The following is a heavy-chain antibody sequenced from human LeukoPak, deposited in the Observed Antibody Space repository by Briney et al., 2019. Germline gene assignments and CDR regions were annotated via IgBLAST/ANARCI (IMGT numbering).Heavy chain of an antibody. CDR1: GFTLGDYW. D-gene: IGHD3-10*01. CDR3: ARDRGPRTGFMVREAYDY. V-gene: IGHV3-74*01. Sequence: GGSLTLSCPASGFTLGDYWIDWVRQPAGKGLVWVSRINTDGRNTNYADSVKGRFTISRDNAKNKLYLQMSSLRAEDTGVYYCARDRGPRTGFMVREAYDYWGQGTLVTVSS. J-gene: IGHJ4*02. CDR2: INTDGRNT.